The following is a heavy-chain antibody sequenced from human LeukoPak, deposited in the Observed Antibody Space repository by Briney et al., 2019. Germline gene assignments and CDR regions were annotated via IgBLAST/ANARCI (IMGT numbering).Heavy chain of an antibody. CDR2: ISGSGGST. CDR3: AKGSTSDYAPYYYYYMDV. J-gene: IGHJ6*03. CDR1: GFTFSSYA. D-gene: IGHD4-17*01. Sequence: PGGSLRLSCAASGFTFSSYAMSWVRQAPGKGLEWVSAISGSGGSTYYADSVKGRFTISRDNSKNTLYLRMNSLRAEDTAVYYCAKGSTSDYAPYYYYYMDVWGKGTTVTVSS. V-gene: IGHV3-23*01.